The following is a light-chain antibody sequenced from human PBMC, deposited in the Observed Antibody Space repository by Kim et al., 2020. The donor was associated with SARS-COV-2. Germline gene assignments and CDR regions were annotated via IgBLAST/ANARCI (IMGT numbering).Light chain of an antibody. J-gene: IGLJ3*02. Sequence: GQSITISCTGTSSDGGTSSFVSWYQQHPGKAPKLMIYEATKRPSGVSDRFSASKSGNTASLTISGLQAEDEADYYCSSYTTTSAWVFGGGTQLTVL. CDR1: SSDGGTSSF. V-gene: IGLV2-14*02. CDR3: SSYTTTSAWV. CDR2: EAT.